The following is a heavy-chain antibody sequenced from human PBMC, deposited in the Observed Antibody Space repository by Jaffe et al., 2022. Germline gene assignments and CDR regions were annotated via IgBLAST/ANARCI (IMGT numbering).Heavy chain of an antibody. CDR1: GGSISSSSYY. CDR2: IYYSGST. V-gene: IGHV4-39*01. CDR3: ARSATVTTEDAFDI. J-gene: IGHJ3*02. Sequence: QLQLQESGPGLVKPSETLSLTCTVSGGSISSSSYYWGWIRQPPGKGLEWIGSIYYSGSTYYNPSLKSRVTISVDTSKNQFSLKLSSVTAADTAVYYCARSATVTTEDAFDIWGQGTMVTVSS. D-gene: IGHD4-17*01.